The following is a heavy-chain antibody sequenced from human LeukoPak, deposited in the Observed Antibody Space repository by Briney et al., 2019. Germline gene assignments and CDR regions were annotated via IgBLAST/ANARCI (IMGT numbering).Heavy chain of an antibody. CDR3: ARSQQVRGYFDY. V-gene: IGHV3-30-3*01. D-gene: IGHD1-1*01. Sequence: PGRSLRLSCAASGFTFSSYAMHWVRQAPGKGLEWVAVISYDGSNKYYADSVKGRFTISRDNSKNTLYLQMNSLRAEDTAVYYCARSQQVRGYFDYWGQGTLVTVSS. CDR2: ISYDGSNK. J-gene: IGHJ4*02. CDR1: GFTFSSYA.